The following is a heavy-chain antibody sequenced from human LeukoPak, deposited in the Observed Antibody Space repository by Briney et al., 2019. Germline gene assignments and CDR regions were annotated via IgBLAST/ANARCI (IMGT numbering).Heavy chain of an antibody. V-gene: IGHV1-2*02. D-gene: IGHD6-13*01. CDR3: ARHSSWAPYKAFDI. CDR2: INPNSGGT. Sequence: ASVKVSCKASGYTFTGYYMHWVRQAPGQGLEWMGWINPNSGGTNYAQKFQGRVTMTRDTSISTAYMELSRLRSDDTAVYYYARHSSWAPYKAFDIWGQGTMVTVSS. CDR1: GYTFTGYY. J-gene: IGHJ3*02.